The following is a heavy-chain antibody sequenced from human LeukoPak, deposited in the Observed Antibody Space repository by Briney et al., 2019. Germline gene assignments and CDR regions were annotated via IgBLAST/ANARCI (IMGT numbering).Heavy chain of an antibody. V-gene: IGHV4-59*12. D-gene: IGHD3-22*01. CDR1: GGSISAYY. J-gene: IGHJ6*03. CDR2: IFHSGST. Sequence: SETLSLTCTVSGGSISAYYWSWIRQPPGKGLEWIGYIFHSGSTYYNPSLKTRVTISVDRSKNQFSLKLSSVTAADTAVYYCARYYDPFYYMDVWGKGTTVTVSS. CDR3: ARYYDPFYYMDV.